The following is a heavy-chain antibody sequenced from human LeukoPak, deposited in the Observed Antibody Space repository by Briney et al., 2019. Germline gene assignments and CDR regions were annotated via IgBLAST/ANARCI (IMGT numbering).Heavy chain of an antibody. CDR1: GYTFTSYA. CDR2: INAGNGNT. D-gene: IGHD6-19*01. V-gene: IGHV1-3*03. J-gene: IGHJ4*02. Sequence: ASVKVSCKASGYTFTSYAMHWVRQAPGQRLEWMGWINAGNGNTKYSQEFQGRVTITRDTSASTAYMELSSLRSEDMAVYYCARVVKYRSGPLTDLLPYYFDYWGQGTLVTVSS. CDR3: ARVVKYRSGPLTDLLPYYFDY.